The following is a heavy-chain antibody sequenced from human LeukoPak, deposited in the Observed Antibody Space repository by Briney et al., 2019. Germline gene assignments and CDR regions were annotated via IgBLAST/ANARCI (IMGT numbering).Heavy chain of an antibody. CDR1: GFTFSHSF. CDR2: SRSRADSYTA. Sequence: GGSLRLSCAASGFTFSHSFMSWLRQAPGKGLEWVAHSRSRADSYTAEFRAGVKGRFQSPRDEPNNSVYLQIKSRGNDVPSVYYCATCSWYRLAYWGQGSLVTVSS. V-gene: IGHV3-72*01. D-gene: IGHD6-13*01. J-gene: IGHJ4*02. CDR3: ATCSWYRLAY.